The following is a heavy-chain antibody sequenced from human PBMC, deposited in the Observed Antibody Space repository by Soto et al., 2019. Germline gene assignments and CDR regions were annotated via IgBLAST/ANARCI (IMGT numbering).Heavy chain of an antibody. CDR2: GST. D-gene: IGHD3-22*01. CDR3: ARAKRYYYDSSFFDY. Sequence: GSTYYNPSLKSRVTISVDTSKNQFSLKLSSVTAADTGVYYCARAKRYYYDSSFFDYWGQGTLVTVSS. J-gene: IGHJ4*02. V-gene: IGHV4-31*02.